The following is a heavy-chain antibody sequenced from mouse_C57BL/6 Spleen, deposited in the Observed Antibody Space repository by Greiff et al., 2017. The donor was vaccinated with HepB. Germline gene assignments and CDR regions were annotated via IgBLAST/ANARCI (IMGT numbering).Heavy chain of an antibody. CDR1: GYTFTSYW. V-gene: IGHV1-61*01. CDR3: ARRLYGSSDY. D-gene: IGHD1-1*01. J-gene: IGHJ2*01. CDR2: IYPSDSET. Sequence: QVQLQQPGAELVRPGSSVKLSCKASGYTFTSYWMDWVKQRPGQGLEWIGNIYPSDSETHYNQKFKDKATLTVDKSSSTAYMQLSSLTSEDSAVYYCARRLYGSSDYWGQGTTLTVSS.